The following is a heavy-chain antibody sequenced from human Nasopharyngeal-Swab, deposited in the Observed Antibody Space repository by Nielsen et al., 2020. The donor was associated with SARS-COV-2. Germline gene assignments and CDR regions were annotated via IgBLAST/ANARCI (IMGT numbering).Heavy chain of an antibody. CDR3: ARAGPPYCSGGSCYYFDY. CDR1: GGSISSSNW. D-gene: IGHD2-15*01. CDR2: IYHSGST. Sequence: SETLSLTCAVSGGSISSSNWWSWVRQPPGKGLEWIGEIYHSGSTNYNPSLKSRVTISVDKSKNQLSLKLSSVTAADTAVYYCARAGPPYCSGGSCYYFDYWGQGTLVTVSS. J-gene: IGHJ4*02. V-gene: IGHV4-4*02.